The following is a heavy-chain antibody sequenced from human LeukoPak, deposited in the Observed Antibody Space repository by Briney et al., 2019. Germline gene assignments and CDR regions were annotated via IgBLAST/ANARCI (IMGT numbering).Heavy chain of an antibody. J-gene: IGHJ4*02. CDR1: GFTLGGHD. D-gene: IGHD5-18*01. V-gene: IGHV3-13*01. CDR3: VREARGYHYTYFDY. CDR2: VSAGHHA. Sequence: GGSLRLSCTASGFTLGGHDMHWVRQTTGDGLEWVAAVSAGHHAFYAGSVKGRFPVSREDAKNSLYLQMNSLRAGDTAVYYCVREARGYHYTYFDYWGQGSLVTVSP.